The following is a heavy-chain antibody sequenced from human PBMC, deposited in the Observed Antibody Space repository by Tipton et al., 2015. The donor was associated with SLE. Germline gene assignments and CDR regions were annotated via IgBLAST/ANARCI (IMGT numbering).Heavy chain of an antibody. CDR1: GLTFSDYA. CDR2: ITASGSST. Sequence: SLRLSCVVSGLTFSDYAMTWVRQPPGKGLEWVSAITASGSSTYYADSVKGRFTISRDNSKNTLYLQMNSLRAEDTAVYYCAKDLPPRMAVAGTGIYFDYWGQGTLVTVSS. V-gene: IGHV3-23*01. CDR3: AKDLPPRMAVAGTGIYFDY. D-gene: IGHD6-19*01. J-gene: IGHJ4*02.